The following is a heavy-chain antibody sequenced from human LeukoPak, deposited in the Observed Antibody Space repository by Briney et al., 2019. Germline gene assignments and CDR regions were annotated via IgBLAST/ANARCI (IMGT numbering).Heavy chain of an antibody. CDR3: ARHKRTTAAGTVGFDA. CDR2: VYNTGTT. V-gene: IGHV4-59*08. Sequence: SETLSLTCTVSGDSVSPYYWSWIQQPPGAGLAGIAFVYNTGTTKYNHSLKSRLTTSVDTSKNQLSLRLSSVTAADTAVYYCARHKRTTAAGTVGFDAWGQGTLVTVSS. J-gene: IGHJ5*02. CDR1: GDSVSPYY. D-gene: IGHD6-13*01.